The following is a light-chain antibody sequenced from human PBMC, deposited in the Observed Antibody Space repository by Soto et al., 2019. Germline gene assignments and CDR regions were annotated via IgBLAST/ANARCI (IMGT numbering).Light chain of an antibody. CDR3: QQYDNSPIT. Sequence: EIGLTQSAGILSLSPGERASLSFLASQSISSSFLAWYQQKPGQAPRLLIYGASSRATGIPDRFSGTGSETDFTLTISRLEPEDFAVYYCQQYDNSPITFGQGTRLEIK. V-gene: IGKV3-20*01. J-gene: IGKJ5*01. CDR2: GAS. CDR1: QSISSSF.